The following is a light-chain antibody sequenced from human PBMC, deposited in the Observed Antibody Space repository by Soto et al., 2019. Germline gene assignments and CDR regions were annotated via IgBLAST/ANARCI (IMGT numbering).Light chain of an antibody. J-gene: IGKJ1*01. CDR3: QHYNSYSEA. CDR2: GAS. CDR1: RSISPW. V-gene: IGKV1-5*01. Sequence: DIQMTQSPSTLSASVGARVPIACRASRSISPWLAWYQQKPGKPPKLLIYGASSLAAGVPSRFSGSGSGTDFTLTISCLQSEDFATYYCQHYNSYSEAFGQGTKVDIK.